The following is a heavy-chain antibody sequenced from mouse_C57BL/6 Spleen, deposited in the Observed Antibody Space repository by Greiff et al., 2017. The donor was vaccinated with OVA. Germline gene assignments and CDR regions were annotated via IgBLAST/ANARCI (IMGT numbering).Heavy chain of an antibody. CDR3: ARGDDYDSWFAY. Sequence: SGPELVKPGASVKIPCKASGYTFTDYNMDWVKQSHGKSLEWIGDINPNNGGTIYNQKFKGKATLTVDKSSSTAYMELRSLTSEDTAVYYCARGDDYDSWFAYWGQGTLVTVSA. D-gene: IGHD2-4*01. J-gene: IGHJ3*01. CDR1: GYTFTDYN. V-gene: IGHV1-18*01. CDR2: INPNNGGT.